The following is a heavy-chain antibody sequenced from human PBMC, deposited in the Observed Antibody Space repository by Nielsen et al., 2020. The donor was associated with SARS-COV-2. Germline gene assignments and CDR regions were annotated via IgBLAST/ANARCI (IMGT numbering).Heavy chain of an antibody. CDR3: ARDRKRLTGYSDSLYYYGMDV. D-gene: IGHD3-9*01. J-gene: IGHJ6*02. Sequence: GGSLRLSCAASGFTFSSYAMHWVRQAPGKGLEWVAVISYDGSNKYYADSVKGRFTISRDNSKNTLYLQMNSLRAEDTAVYYCARDRKRLTGYSDSLYYYGMDVWGQGTTVTVSS. V-gene: IGHV3-30*04. CDR2: ISYDGSNK. CDR1: GFTFSSYA.